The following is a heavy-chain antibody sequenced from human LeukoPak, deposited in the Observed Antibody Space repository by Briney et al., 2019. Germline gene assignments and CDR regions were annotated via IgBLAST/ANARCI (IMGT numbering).Heavy chain of an antibody. V-gene: IGHV5-51*01. J-gene: IGHJ4*02. CDR2: IYPGGSDT. CDR1: GYTFTSYW. CDR3: ARHPEMATIFSYQY. Sequence: GESLKISCKGSGYTFTSYWIGWVRQMPGKGLEWMGIIYPGGSDTRYSPSFQGQVTISADKSSSTAYLQWSSLKASDTAMYYCARHPEMATIFSYQYWGQGTLVTVSS. D-gene: IGHD5-24*01.